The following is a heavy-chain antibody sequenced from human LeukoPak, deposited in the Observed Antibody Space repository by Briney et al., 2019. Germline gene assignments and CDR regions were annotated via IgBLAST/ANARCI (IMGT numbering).Heavy chain of an antibody. V-gene: IGHV4-34*01. CDR1: GGSFSGYY. Sequence: SETLSLTCAVYGGSFSGYYWSWIRQPPGKGLEWIGEINRSGSTNYNPSLKSRVTISVDTSKNQFSLKLSSVTAADTAVYYCARGRGPKKGYYYYGMDVWGQGTTVTVSS. CDR3: ARGRGPKKGYYYYGMDV. CDR2: INRSGST. J-gene: IGHJ6*02.